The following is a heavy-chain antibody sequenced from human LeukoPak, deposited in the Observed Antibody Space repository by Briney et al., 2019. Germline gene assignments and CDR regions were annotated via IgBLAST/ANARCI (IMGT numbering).Heavy chain of an antibody. CDR1: GGSISSSSYY. CDR3: ARRFPTYYYDSSSYYSNWFDP. V-gene: IGHV4-39*01. Sequence: SETLSLTCTVSGGSISSSSYYWGWIRQPPGKGLEWIGSIYYSGSTYYNPSLKSRVTISVDTSKNQFSLKLSSVTAADTAVYYCARRFPTYYYDSSSYYSNWFDPWGQGTLVTVSS. J-gene: IGHJ5*02. D-gene: IGHD3-22*01. CDR2: IYYSGST.